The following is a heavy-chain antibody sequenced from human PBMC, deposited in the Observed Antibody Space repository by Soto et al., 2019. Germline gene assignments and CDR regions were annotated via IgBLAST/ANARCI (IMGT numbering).Heavy chain of an antibody. V-gene: IGHV1-18*01. CDR2: ISAYNGNT. J-gene: IGHJ4*02. CDR3: ARDPGFTIVATIGFDY. Sequence: GASLKVSCKASGYTFTSYGISWVRQAPGQGLEWMGWISAYNGNTNYAQKLQGRVTMTTDTSTSTAYMELRSLRSDDTAVYYCARDPGFTIVATIGFDYWGQGTLVTVSS. D-gene: IGHD5-12*01. CDR1: GYTFTSYG.